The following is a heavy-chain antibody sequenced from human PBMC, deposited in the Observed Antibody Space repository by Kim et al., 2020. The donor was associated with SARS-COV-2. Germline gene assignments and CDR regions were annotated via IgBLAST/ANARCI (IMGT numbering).Heavy chain of an antibody. CDR3: AREYLGYSYGYGY. V-gene: IGHV1-46*01. D-gene: IGHD5-18*01. J-gene: IGHJ4*02. CDR2: INPSTGIT. Sequence: ASVKVSCKASGYTFTSYYMHWVRQAPGQGLEWMGIINPSTGITNYAQKFQGRVTMTRDTSTSTVYMELSSLRSEDTAVYYCAREYLGYSYGYGYWGQGTLVTVSS. CDR1: GYTFTSYY.